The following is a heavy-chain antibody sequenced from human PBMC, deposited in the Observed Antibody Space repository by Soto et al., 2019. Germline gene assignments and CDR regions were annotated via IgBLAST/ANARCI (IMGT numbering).Heavy chain of an antibody. Sequence: SQTLSLTCVISGDSVSSNSAAWNWIRQSPSRGLELLGRTYYRSKWYNDYAVSVKSRITINPDTSKNQFSLQLNSVTPEDTAVYYCAREDRWIYYYGMDVWGQGTTVTVSS. J-gene: IGHJ6*02. V-gene: IGHV6-1*01. CDR2: TYYRSKWYN. D-gene: IGHD5-12*01. CDR3: AREDRWIYYYGMDV. CDR1: GDSVSSNSAA.